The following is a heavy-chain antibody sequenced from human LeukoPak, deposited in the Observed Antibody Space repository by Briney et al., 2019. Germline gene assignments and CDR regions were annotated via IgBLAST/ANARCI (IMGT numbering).Heavy chain of an antibody. CDR2: IYYSGST. D-gene: IGHD5-12*01. Sequence: KPSETLSLTCTVFIGSTGSYYWSWIRQPPGKGLEWIGYIYYSGSTNYNPSLKSRVTISVDTSKNQFSLKLSSVTAADTAVYYCARDSSEYSGYEGAFDIWGQGTMVTVSS. V-gene: IGHV4-59*01. CDR3: ARDSSEYSGYEGAFDI. CDR1: IGSTGSYY. J-gene: IGHJ3*02.